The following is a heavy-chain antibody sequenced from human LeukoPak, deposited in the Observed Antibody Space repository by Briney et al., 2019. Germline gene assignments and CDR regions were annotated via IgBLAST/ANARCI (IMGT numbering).Heavy chain of an antibody. CDR3: AKGLRGGYDFWSGYLHYYYGMDV. Sequence: GGPLRLSCAASGFTFDDYAMHWVRQAPGKGLEWVSGISWNSGSIGYADSVKGRFTISRDNAKNSLYLQMNSLRAEDTALYYCAKGLRGGYDFWSGYLHYYYGMDVWGQGTTVTVSS. CDR2: ISWNSGSI. J-gene: IGHJ6*02. CDR1: GFTFDDYA. D-gene: IGHD3-3*01. V-gene: IGHV3-9*01.